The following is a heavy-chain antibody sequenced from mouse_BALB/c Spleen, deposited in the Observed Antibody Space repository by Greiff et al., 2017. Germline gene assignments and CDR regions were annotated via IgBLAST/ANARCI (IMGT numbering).Heavy chain of an antibody. D-gene: IGHD2-3*01. CDR1: GFTFSSYG. J-gene: IGHJ4*01. V-gene: IGHV5-6*01. CDR3: ARQSPADGYFYAMDY. Sequence: EVKLMESGGDLVKPGGSLKLSCAASGFTFSSYGMSWVRQTPDKRLEWVATISSGGSYTYYPDSVKGRFTISRDNAKNTLYLQMSSLKSEDTAMYYCARQSPADGYFYAMDYWGQGTSVTVSS. CDR2: ISSGGSYT.